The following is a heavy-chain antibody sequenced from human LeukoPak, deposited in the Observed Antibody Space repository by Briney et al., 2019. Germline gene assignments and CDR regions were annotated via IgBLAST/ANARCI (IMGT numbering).Heavy chain of an antibody. Sequence: GGSLRLSCAASGFTFSSYSMNWVRQAPGKGLEWVSSISSSSSYIYYADSVKGRFTISRDNAKNSLYLQMNSLRAEDTAVYYCAKGEYSSSWYFDYWGQGTLVTVSS. CDR3: AKGEYSSSWYFDY. V-gene: IGHV3-21*04. J-gene: IGHJ4*02. D-gene: IGHD6-13*01. CDR1: GFTFSSYS. CDR2: ISSSSSYI.